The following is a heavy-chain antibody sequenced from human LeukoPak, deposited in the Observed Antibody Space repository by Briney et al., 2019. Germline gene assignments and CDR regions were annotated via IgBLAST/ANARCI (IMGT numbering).Heavy chain of an antibody. Sequence: ASVKVSCKASGYTFTSYGISWVRQAPGQGLEWMGWISAYNGNTNYAQKLQGRVTMTTDTSTSTAYMELRSLRSEDTAVYYCARGKRYSSSSGDWFDPWGQGTLVTVSS. J-gene: IGHJ5*02. CDR1: GYTFTSYG. V-gene: IGHV1-18*01. CDR3: ARGKRYSSSSGDWFDP. CDR2: ISAYNGNT. D-gene: IGHD6-6*01.